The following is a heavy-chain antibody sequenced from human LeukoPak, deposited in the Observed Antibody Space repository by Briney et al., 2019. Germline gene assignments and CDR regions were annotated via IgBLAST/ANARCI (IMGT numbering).Heavy chain of an antibody. CDR3: AELGITMIGGV. V-gene: IGHV3-20*04. J-gene: IGHJ6*04. CDR2: IKWDGGRT. CDR1: GFTFDDHG. D-gene: IGHD3-10*02. Sequence: GGSLRLSCAASGFTFDDHGMSWVRQAPGKGLEWVSGIKWDGGRTGYADSVKGRFTISRDNAKNSLYLQMNSLRAEDTAVYYCAELGITMIGGVWGKGTTVTISS.